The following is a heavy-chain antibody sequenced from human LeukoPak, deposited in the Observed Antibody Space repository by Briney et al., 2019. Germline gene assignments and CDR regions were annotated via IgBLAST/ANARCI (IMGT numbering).Heavy chain of an antibody. D-gene: IGHD6-13*01. V-gene: IGHV3-21*06. J-gene: IGHJ1*01. Sequence: GGSLRLSCIASGFSFSNYNINWVRQAPGKGLEWVSSISGSSSHIHYGDSVKGRFTVSRDNAKSSLYLQMNSLRVEDTAVYYYAKARGYSSSWYGSEYFQHWGQGTLVTVSS. CDR3: AKARGYSSSWYGSEYFQH. CDR2: ISGSSSHI. CDR1: GFSFSNYN.